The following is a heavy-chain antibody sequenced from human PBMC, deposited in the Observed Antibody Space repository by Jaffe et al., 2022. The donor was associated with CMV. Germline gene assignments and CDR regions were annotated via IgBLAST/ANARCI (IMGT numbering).Heavy chain of an antibody. J-gene: IGHJ4*02. CDR1: GFTFSSYA. V-gene: IGHV3-23*01. D-gene: IGHD3-22*01. CDR3: AKLPYDSSGYYWGVEY. Sequence: EVQLLESGGGLVQPGGSLRLSCAASGFTFSSYAMSWVRQAPGKGLEWVSAISGSGGSTYYADSVKGRFTISRDNSKNTLYLQMNSLRAEDTAVYYCAKLPYDSSGYYWGVEYWGQGTLVTVSS. CDR2: ISGSGGST.